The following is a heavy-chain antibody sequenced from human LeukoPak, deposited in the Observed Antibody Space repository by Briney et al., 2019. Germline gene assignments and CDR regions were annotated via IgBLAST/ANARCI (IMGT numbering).Heavy chain of an antibody. CDR3: ARRGTPYYYYYTDV. CDR2: IYSSGTT. J-gene: IGHJ6*03. Sequence: SETLSLTCTVSGGSINTYYWSWIRQPPGKGLEFIGYIYSSGTTDYNPSLKSRVVISIDTSGSQFSLKMTSVTAADTAVYYCARRGTPYYYYYTDVWGKGTTVTVSS. V-gene: IGHV4-59*08. D-gene: IGHD3-16*01. CDR1: GGSINTYY.